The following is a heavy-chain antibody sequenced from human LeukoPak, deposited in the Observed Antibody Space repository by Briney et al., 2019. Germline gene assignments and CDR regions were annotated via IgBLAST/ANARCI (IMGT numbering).Heavy chain of an antibody. Sequence: GGSLRLSCAASGFSFSVYNINCVRQAPGKGLEWVSSISPSSSYIYYADSVKGRFTISRDNAKNSVYLQMNSLKTEDTAVYYCTAGTGTSDFDYWGQGTLVTVSS. CDR1: GFSFSVYN. CDR2: ISPSSSYI. V-gene: IGHV3-21*03. J-gene: IGHJ4*02. CDR3: TAGTGTSDFDY.